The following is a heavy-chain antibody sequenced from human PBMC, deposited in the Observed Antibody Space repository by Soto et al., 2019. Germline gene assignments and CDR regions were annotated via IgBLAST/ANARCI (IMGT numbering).Heavy chain of an antibody. CDR1: DDTFTNYP. Sequence: QVQLVQSGAEVKKPGASVKVSCKASDDTFTNYPISWVRQAPGQGLEWMGWISAYNGNTDYAQKVQGRITLTTDTSTRTAFMELRSLTSDDTAVYDCARGKFVRRTSALGYWGPGTLVTVSS. J-gene: IGHJ4*02. CDR3: ARGKFVRRTSALGY. V-gene: IGHV1-18*04. D-gene: IGHD2-8*01. CDR2: ISAYNGNT.